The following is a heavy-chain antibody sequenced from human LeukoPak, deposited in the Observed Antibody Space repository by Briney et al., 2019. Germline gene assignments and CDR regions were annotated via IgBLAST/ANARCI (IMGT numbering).Heavy chain of an antibody. Sequence: SETLSLTCTVSGGSISSSSYYWGWIRQPPGKGLEWIGNIYYSGSTNYNPSLKSRVTISIDTSKNQFSLKVSSVTAADTAVYYCAGAHSSGWPHMFDPWGQGTLVTVPS. D-gene: IGHD6-19*01. J-gene: IGHJ5*02. CDR3: AGAHSSGWPHMFDP. V-gene: IGHV4-61*05. CDR1: GGSISSSSYY. CDR2: IYYSGST.